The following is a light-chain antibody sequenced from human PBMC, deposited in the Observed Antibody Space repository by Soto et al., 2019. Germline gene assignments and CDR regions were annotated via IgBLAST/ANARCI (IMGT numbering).Light chain of an antibody. CDR3: CSYAGSYSLV. J-gene: IGLJ2*01. CDR2: DVS. Sequence: QSALTQSRSVSGSPGQSVTISCTGSSSDVGGYNYVSWYQQHPGKAPKLMIYDVSKRPSGVPHRFSGSKSGNTASLTISGLQTEDEADYYCCSYAGSYSLVFGGGTKLTVL. V-gene: IGLV2-11*01. CDR1: SSDVGGYNY.